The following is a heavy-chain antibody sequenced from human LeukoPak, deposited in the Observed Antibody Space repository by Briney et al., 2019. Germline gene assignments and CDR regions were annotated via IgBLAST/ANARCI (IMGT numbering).Heavy chain of an antibody. CDR3: ARLPRLYSSGWYDY. V-gene: IGHV3-48*04. D-gene: IGHD6-19*01. CDR2: ISSSSSTI. Sequence: GGSLRLSCAASGFTFSSYSMNWVRQAPGKGLEWVSYISSSSSTIYYADSVKGRFTISRDNAKNSLYLQMNSLRAEDTAVYYCARLPRLYSSGWYDYWGQGTLVTVSS. J-gene: IGHJ4*02. CDR1: GFTFSSYS.